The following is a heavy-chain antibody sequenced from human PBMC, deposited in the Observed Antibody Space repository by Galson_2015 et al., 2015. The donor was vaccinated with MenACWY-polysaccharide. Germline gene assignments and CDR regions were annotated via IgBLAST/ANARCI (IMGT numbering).Heavy chain of an antibody. CDR2: ISSSGSTI. D-gene: IGHD3-10*01. Sequence: SLRLSCAASGFTFSDYYMSWIRQAPGKGLEWVSYISSSGSTIYYADSVKGRFTISRDNAKNSLYLQMNSLRAEDTAVYYCAREVTMVRGVISNWGQGTLVTVSS. J-gene: IGHJ4*02. V-gene: IGHV3-11*01. CDR1: GFTFSDYY. CDR3: AREVTMVRGVISN.